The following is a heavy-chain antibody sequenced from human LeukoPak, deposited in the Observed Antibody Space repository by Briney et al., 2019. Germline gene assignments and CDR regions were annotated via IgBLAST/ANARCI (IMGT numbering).Heavy chain of an antibody. CDR1: GLTFSSYA. V-gene: IGHV3-21*01. CDR2: ISSSSSYI. J-gene: IGHJ5*02. CDR3: ARAQRSMVRGVIVNNWFDP. D-gene: IGHD3-10*01. Sequence: GGSLRLSCAASGLTFSSYAMSWVRQAPGKGLEWVSSISSSSSYIYYADSVKGRFTISRDNAKNSLYLQMNSLRAEDTAVYYCARAQRSMVRGVIVNNWFDPWGQGTLVTVSS.